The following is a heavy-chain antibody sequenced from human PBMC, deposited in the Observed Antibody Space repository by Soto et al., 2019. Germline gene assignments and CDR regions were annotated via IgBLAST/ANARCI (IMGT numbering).Heavy chain of an antibody. CDR2: INHSGST. CDR3: GRKDRQRLVRFDY. V-gene: IGHV4-34*01. Sequence: SETLSLTCAVNGGSFSDYYWTWIRQPPGKGLEWIGEINHSGSTNYNPSVKSRVTISIDTTKKQFSLMLNSVTAADTAVYFCGRKDRQRLVRFDYGARGTWFTVS. D-gene: IGHD6-13*01. J-gene: IGHJ4*02. CDR1: GGSFSDYY.